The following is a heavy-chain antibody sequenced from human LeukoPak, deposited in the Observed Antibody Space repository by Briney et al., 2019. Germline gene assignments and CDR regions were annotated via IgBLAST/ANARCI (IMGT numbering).Heavy chain of an antibody. Sequence: GGSLRLSCAASGFTFSSYWMSWVRQAPGKGLEWVANIKQDGSEKYYVDSVKGRFTISRDNAKNSLYLQMNSLRAEDTAVYYCARDRRYSSSSGNWYYMDVWGKGTTVTVSS. V-gene: IGHV3-7*01. J-gene: IGHJ6*03. CDR3: ARDRRYSSSSGNWYYMDV. CDR2: IKQDGSEK. D-gene: IGHD6-6*01. CDR1: GFTFSSYW.